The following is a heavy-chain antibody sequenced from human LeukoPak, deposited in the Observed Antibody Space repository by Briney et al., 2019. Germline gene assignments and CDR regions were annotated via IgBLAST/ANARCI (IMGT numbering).Heavy chain of an antibody. J-gene: IGHJ5*02. CDR3: AKGSRLAVLGNWFDP. CDR2: ISGSGGST. V-gene: IGHV3-23*01. D-gene: IGHD6-19*01. CDR1: GFTFTSYG. Sequence: GGSLRLSCVVSGFTFTSYGVHWVRQAPGKGLEWVSAISGSGGSTYYADSVKGRFTISRDNSKNTLYLQMNSLRAEDTAVYYCAKGSRLAVLGNWFDPWGQGTLVTVSS.